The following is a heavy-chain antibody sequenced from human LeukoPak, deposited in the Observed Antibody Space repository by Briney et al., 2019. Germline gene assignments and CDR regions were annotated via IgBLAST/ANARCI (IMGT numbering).Heavy chain of an antibody. Sequence: VKVSCKASGGTFSSYAINWVRQAPGQGLEWMGRIFPIFRTANYAQEFQGRVTVTTDESTSTAYMELSSLRPEDTAMYYCARDRGERDSTWSLPAHGFDIWGQGTMVTVSS. CDR2: IFPIFRTA. CDR1: GGTFSSYA. V-gene: IGHV1-69*05. D-gene: IGHD6-13*01. J-gene: IGHJ3*02. CDR3: ARDRGERDSTWSLPAHGFDI.